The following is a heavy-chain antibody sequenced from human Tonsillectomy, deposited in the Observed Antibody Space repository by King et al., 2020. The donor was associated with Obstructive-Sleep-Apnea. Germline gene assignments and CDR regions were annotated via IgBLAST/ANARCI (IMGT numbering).Heavy chain of an antibody. J-gene: IGHJ4*02. Sequence: QLQESGPGLVKPSDTLSLTCSVSGDSMSPSYWNWIRQPPGSRLEWIGHISYAGDTNYNPSLKSRVTMSIDMSKDQFSLKLTSVTAVDSAMYFCARGGMYITVAGRLDLWGQGTVVTVSS. CDR1: GDSMSPSY. CDR2: ISYAGDT. D-gene: IGHD6-19*01. V-gene: IGHV4-59*07. CDR3: ARGGMYITVAGRLDL.